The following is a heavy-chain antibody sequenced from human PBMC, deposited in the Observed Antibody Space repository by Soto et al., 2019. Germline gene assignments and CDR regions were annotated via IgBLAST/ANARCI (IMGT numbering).Heavy chain of an antibody. CDR3: ARGLSISYDILTGYYELYYYYGMDV. Sequence: PSETLSLTCAVYGGSFSSYYWSWIRQPPGKGLEWIGEINHSGSTNYNPSLKSRVTISVDTSKNKFSLKLSSVTAADTAVYYCARGLSISYDILTGYYELYYYYGMDVWGQGTTVTVSS. D-gene: IGHD3-9*01. J-gene: IGHJ6*02. V-gene: IGHV4-34*01. CDR2: INHSGST. CDR1: GGSFSSYY.